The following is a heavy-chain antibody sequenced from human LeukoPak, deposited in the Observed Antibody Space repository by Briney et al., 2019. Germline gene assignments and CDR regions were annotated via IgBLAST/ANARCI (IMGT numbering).Heavy chain of an antibody. CDR3: ASSGYSGYDFDY. CDR2: IYYSGST. Sequence: PSETLSLTCTVSGVSISSYYWSWIRQPPGKGLEWIGYIYYSGSTNYNPSLKSRVTISVDTSKNQFSLKLSSVTAADTAVYYCASSGYSGYDFDYWGQGTLVTVSS. D-gene: IGHD5-12*01. V-gene: IGHV4-59*01. J-gene: IGHJ4*02. CDR1: GVSISSYY.